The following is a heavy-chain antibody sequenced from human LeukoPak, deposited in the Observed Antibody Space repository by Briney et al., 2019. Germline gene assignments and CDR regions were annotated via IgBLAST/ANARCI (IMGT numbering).Heavy chain of an antibody. CDR1: GFDLSPYT. CDR2: ISSTSTYM. Sequence: GGSLRLSCSASGFDLSPYTMNWVRQAPGKGLEWVASISSTSTYMYYGDSLKGRFTISRGNAKNTLYLQLDSLRAEDTATYYCARRVTTFLSWGQGTLVIVSS. J-gene: IGHJ4*02. V-gene: IGHV3-21*01. CDR3: ARRVTTFLS. D-gene: IGHD4-17*01.